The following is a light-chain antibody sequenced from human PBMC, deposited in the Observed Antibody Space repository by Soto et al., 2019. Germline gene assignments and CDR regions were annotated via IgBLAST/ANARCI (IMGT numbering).Light chain of an antibody. V-gene: IGKV3-11*01. Sequence: EIVLTQSLATLSSFPGNRCTLSCRASQYINTRLAWYQHRPGQAPRLLIYQTSLRAAGIPARFSASGSGTDFTLTITSLEPEDFAVYYCQQRSNWRITFGQGTRLEIK. CDR3: QQRSNWRIT. CDR1: QYINTR. CDR2: QTS. J-gene: IGKJ5*01.